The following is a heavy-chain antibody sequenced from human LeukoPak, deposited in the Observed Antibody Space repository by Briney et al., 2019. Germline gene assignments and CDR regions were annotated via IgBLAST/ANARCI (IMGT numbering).Heavy chain of an antibody. J-gene: IGHJ3*01. D-gene: IGHD3-9*01. V-gene: IGHV4-39*07. Sequence: SETLSLTCTVSGGSITSSNHYWGWIRQPPGKGLEWIGSIYYSGGTYHNPSLKSRVTIFIDTSENQFSLKLSSVTPADTAVYYCGRLKTGYYVFDAFDVWGQGTMVTVSS. CDR1: GGSITSSNHY. CDR2: IYYSGGT. CDR3: GRLKTGYYVFDAFDV.